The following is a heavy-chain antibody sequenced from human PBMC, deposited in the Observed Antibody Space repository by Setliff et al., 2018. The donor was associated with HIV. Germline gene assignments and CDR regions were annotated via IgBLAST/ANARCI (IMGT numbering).Heavy chain of an antibody. CDR1: GSSISSTYY. CDR2: IYHSGST. CDR3: ARRSGYAEDY. D-gene: IGHD5-12*01. V-gene: IGHV4-38-2*01. Sequence: SETLSLTCAVSGSSISSTYYWGWIRQPPGKGLEWIGSIYHSGSTNYNPSLKSRVTISVDTSKNQLSLKLSSVTAADTAVYYCARRSGYAEDYWGQGTLVTVSS. J-gene: IGHJ4*02.